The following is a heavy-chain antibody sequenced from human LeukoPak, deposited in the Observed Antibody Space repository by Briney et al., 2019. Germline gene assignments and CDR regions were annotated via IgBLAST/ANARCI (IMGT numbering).Heavy chain of an antibody. D-gene: IGHD2-15*01. CDR2: IYYSGST. CDR1: DGSISSYY. Sequence: SSETLSLTCTVSDGSISSYYWSWIRQPPGKGLEWIGYIYYSGSTNYNPSLKSRVTISVDTSKNQFSLKLSSVTAADTAVYYCARARGRYCSGGSCYYDYWGQGTLVTVSS. J-gene: IGHJ4*02. CDR3: ARARGRYCSGGSCYYDY. V-gene: IGHV4-59*01.